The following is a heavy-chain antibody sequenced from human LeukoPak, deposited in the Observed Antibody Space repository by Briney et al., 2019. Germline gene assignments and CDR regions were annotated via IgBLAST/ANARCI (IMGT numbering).Heavy chain of an antibody. D-gene: IGHD3-9*01. CDR3: AVILTGRYYYYMDV. Sequence: ASVKVSCKASGYTFTSYGISWVRQAPGQGLEWMGWISTYNGNTNYAQKLQGRVTMTTDTSTSTAYMKLRSLRSDDTAVYYCAVILTGRYYYYMDVWGKGTTVTISS. J-gene: IGHJ6*03. CDR1: GYTFTSYG. V-gene: IGHV1-18*01. CDR2: ISTYNGNT.